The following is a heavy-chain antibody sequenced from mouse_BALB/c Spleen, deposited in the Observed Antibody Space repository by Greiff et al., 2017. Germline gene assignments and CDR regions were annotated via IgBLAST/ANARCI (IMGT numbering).Heavy chain of an antibody. D-gene: IGHD3-3*01. V-gene: IGHV5-17*02. CDR3: ARVGTYWYFDV. CDR2: ISSGSSTI. CDR1: GFTFSSFG. Sequence: EVQLQESGGGLVQPGGSRKLSCAASGFTFSSFGMHWVRQAPEKGLEWVAYISSGSSTIYYADTVKGRFTISRDNPKNTLFLQMTSLRSEDTAMYYCARVGTYWYFDVWGAGTTVTVSS. J-gene: IGHJ1*01.